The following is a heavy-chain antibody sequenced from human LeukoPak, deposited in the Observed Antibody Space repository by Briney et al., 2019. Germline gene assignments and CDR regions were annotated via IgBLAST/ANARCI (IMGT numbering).Heavy chain of an antibody. CDR1: VDSIGSGSSY. CDR2: VYTSGST. J-gene: IGHJ4*02. D-gene: IGHD2-15*01. V-gene: IGHV4-61*02. Sequence: SETLSLTCTVSVDSIGSGSSYWSWIRLPAGKALEWIGRVYTSGSTTYNPSLKSRVTMSVHTSKNQLSLKLTSVTAADTAVYYCVRGFCGGGSCYSDAVDLWGQGTLVTVSS. CDR3: VRGFCGGGSCYSDAVDL.